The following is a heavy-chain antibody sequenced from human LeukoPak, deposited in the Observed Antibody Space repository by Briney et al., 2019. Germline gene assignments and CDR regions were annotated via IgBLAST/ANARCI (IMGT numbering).Heavy chain of an antibody. Sequence: SETLSLTCTVSGGSISSSSYYWGWIRQPPGKGLEWIGSIYCSGSTYYNPSLKSRVTISVDTSKNQFSLKPSSVTAADTAVYYCARHVSYYDFWSAPLGFDAFDIWGQGTMVTVSS. D-gene: IGHD3-3*01. CDR1: GGSISSSSYY. CDR3: ARHVSYYDFWSAPLGFDAFDI. CDR2: IYCSGST. J-gene: IGHJ3*02. V-gene: IGHV4-39*01.